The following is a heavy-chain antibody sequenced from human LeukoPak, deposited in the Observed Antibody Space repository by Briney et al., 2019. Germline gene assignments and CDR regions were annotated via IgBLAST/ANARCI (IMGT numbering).Heavy chain of an antibody. CDR2: INWNGGRT. Sequence: GGPLRLSCAASGFTFSSYDMHWVRQATGKGLEWVSGINWNGGRTGYADSVKGRFTISRDNAKNSLYLQMNSPRAEDTAVYYCARVGGPPHESRYFDYWGQGTLVTVSS. J-gene: IGHJ4*02. D-gene: IGHD4-23*01. V-gene: IGHV3-20*04. CDR3: ARVGGPPHESRYFDY. CDR1: GFTFSSYD.